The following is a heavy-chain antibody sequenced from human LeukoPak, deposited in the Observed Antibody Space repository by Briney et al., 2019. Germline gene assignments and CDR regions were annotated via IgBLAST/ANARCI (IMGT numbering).Heavy chain of an antibody. D-gene: IGHD3-10*01. V-gene: IGHV3-30*02. CDR2: IRYDGSNK. CDR3: ARVRTRGFGSGSYRFGY. Sequence: GGSLRLSCAASGFTFSSYGMHWVRQAPGKGLEWVAFIRYDGSNKYYADSVKGRFTISRDNSKNTLYLQMNSLRAEDTAVYYCARVRTRGFGSGSYRFGYWGQGTLVTVSS. J-gene: IGHJ4*02. CDR1: GFTFSSYG.